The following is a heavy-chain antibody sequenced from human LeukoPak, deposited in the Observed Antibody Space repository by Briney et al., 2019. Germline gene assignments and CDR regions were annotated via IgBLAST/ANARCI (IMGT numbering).Heavy chain of an antibody. CDR1: GYTFTGYY. D-gene: IGHD6-6*01. Sequence: ASVKVSCKASGYTFTGYYMHWVRXXXXXXXXWXXWINPNSGGTNYAXKFEGRVTMTRDTSISTADMELSSLTSEDTAVYYCARGHSSLRLYYFDYWGQGTLVTVSS. CDR3: ARGHSSLRLYYFDY. V-gene: IGHV1-2*02. J-gene: IGHJ4*02. CDR2: INPNSGGT.